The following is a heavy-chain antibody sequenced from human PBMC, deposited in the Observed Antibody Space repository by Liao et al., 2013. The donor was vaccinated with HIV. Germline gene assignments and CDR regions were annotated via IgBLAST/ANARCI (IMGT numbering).Heavy chain of an antibody. J-gene: IGHJ4*03. CDR2: IQNNLST. Sequence: QVQLQESGPRLVKPSETLSLTCSVSYDPISGFFWSWIRQSAGKGLEWIGRIQNNLSTNYNPSLNGRATMSVDTSKNQFSLRLASVTAADTAMYYCVRDEHDRGYSGSYYWVHWGHGKSWSPSPQ. CDR3: VRDEHDRGYSGSYYWVH. CDR1: YDPISGFF. V-gene: IGHV4-4*07. D-gene: IGHD1-26*01.